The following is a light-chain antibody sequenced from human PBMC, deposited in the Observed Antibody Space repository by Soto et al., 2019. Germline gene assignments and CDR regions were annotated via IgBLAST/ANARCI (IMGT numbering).Light chain of an antibody. J-gene: IGKJ4*01. Sequence: DIQMTQSPSTLPAFIGDRVTITCRARQSCSRWFAWYPQKPGKAPKLLIYKASTLATGVPARFSASASGTEFSLTISSLQPDEFATYSCQQHDAYPRTFGEATKLEIK. CDR3: QQHDAYPRT. CDR2: KAS. CDR1: QSCSRW. V-gene: IGKV1-5*03.